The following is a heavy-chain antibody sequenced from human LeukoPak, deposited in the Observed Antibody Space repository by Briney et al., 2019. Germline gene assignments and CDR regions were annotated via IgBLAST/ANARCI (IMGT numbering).Heavy chain of an antibody. CDR2: ISSSGSTI. J-gene: IGHJ6*03. CDR1: GFTFSSYW. V-gene: IGHV3-48*04. D-gene: IGHD2/OR15-2a*01. CDR3: ARVSAYYYYYMDV. Sequence: PGGSLRLSCAASGFTFSSYWMSWVRQAPGKGLEWVSYISSSGSTIYYADSVKGRFTISRDNAKNSLYLQMNSLRAEDTAVYYCARVSAYYYYYMDVWGKGTTVTISS.